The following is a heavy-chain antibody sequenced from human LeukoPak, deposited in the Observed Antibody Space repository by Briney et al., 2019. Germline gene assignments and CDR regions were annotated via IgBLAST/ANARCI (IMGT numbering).Heavy chain of an antibody. CDR3: ARGGYYYDSSGYYGSLDY. CDR1: GYTFTSHY. Sequence: ASVKVSCKASGYTFTSHYMHWVRPAPGQGLEWMGIINPSGGSTSYAQKFQGRVTMTRDTSTSTVYMELSSLRSEDTAVYYCARGGYYYDSSGYYGSLDYWGQGTLVTVSS. J-gene: IGHJ4*02. V-gene: IGHV1-46*01. CDR2: INPSGGST. D-gene: IGHD3-22*01.